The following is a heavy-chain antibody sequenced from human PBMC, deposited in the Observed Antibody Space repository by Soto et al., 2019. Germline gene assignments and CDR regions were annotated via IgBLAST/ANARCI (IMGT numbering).Heavy chain of an antibody. CDR3: ARARDGYNFLYEPT. D-gene: IGHD5-12*01. V-gene: IGHV3-53*01. CDR1: GFTLSSNY. CDR2: IYSGGST. J-gene: IGHJ4*02. Sequence: GGSLRLSCAASGFTLSSNYMSWVRQAPGKGLEWVSVIYSGGSTDYADSVKGRFTISRDNSKNTVYLQMNSLRVEDTAVYYCARARDGYNFLYEPTWGQGTLVTVSS.